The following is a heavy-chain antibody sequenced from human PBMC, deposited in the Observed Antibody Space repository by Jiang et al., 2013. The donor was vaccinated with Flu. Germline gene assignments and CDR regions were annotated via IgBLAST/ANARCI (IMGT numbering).Heavy chain of an antibody. CDR2: INPNTGGT. V-gene: IGHV1-2*02. CDR3: ARGPSHGAFDI. J-gene: IGHJ3*02. Sequence: RQAPGQGLEWMGDINPNTGGTHNAQKFQGRVTMTRDTSISTAYMELTRLTSDDTAVYYCARGPSHGAFDIWGQGTMVTVSS.